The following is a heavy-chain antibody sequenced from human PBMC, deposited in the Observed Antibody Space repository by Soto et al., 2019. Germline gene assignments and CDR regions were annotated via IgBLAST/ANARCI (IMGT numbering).Heavy chain of an antibody. V-gene: IGHV3-30*18. J-gene: IGHJ4*02. CDR3: AKDGPPGLLWFGEPPGGY. D-gene: IGHD3-10*01. CDR2: ISYDGSNK. Sequence: GGSLRLSCAASGFTFSSYGMHWVRQAPGKGLEWVAVISYDGSNKYYADSVKGRFTISRDNSKNTLYLQMNSLRAGDTAVYYCAKDGPPGLLWFGEPPGGYWGQGTLVTVYS. CDR1: GFTFSSYG.